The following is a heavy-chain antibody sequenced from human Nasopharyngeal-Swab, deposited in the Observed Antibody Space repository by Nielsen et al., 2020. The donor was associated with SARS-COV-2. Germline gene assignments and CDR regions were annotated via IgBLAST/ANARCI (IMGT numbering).Heavy chain of an antibody. V-gene: IGHV3-23*01. D-gene: IGHD3/OR15-3a*01. J-gene: IGHJ4*02. Sequence: ESLKISCAASGFTFSSYAMSWVRQAPGKGLEWVSSISGNTFTTYYTNSVKGRFTISRDNSKNTLSLQMNSLRAEDTAVYYCAKEMGLVGGIANSLFDYWGQGTLVTVSS. CDR2: ISGNTFTT. CDR3: AKEMGLVGGIANSLFDY. CDR1: GFTFSSYA.